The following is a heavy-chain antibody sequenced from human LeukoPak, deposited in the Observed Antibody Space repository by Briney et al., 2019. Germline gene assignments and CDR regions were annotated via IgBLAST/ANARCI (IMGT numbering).Heavy chain of an antibody. J-gene: IGHJ4*02. CDR3: ARRIPAAGHSSYYFDS. CDR1: GDSISSYY. CDR2: IYYSGST. D-gene: IGHD6-13*01. V-gene: IGHV4-59*01. Sequence: PSETLSLTCTVSGDSISSYYWSWIRQPPGKGLEWIGYIYYSGSTNYNPSLKSRATISVDTSKSQFSLKLSSVTAADTAVYYRARRIPAAGHSSYYFDSWGQGAPVTVSS.